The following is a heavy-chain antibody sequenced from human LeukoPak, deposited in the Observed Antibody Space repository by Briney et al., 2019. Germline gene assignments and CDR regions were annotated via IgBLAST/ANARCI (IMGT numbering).Heavy chain of an antibody. CDR1: GFTFSSYA. J-gene: IGHJ3*02. D-gene: IGHD1-7*01. CDR3: ARDSRWNYGNAFDI. V-gene: IGHV3-23*01. CDR2: ISGSGSRT. Sequence: GGSLRLSCAASGFTFSSYAMSWVRQAPGKGLEWVSVISGSGSRTSYADSVKGRFTVSRDNSKNTLYLQMNSLRAEDTAVYYCARDSRWNYGNAFDIWGQGTMVTVSS.